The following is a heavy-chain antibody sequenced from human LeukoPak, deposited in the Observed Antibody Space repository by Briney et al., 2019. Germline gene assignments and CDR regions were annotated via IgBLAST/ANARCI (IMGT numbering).Heavy chain of an antibody. CDR2: IRYDGSNK. D-gene: IGHD3-3*01. CDR3: AKGGPGDFWSGYSNAFDI. J-gene: IGHJ3*02. Sequence: PGGSLRLSCAASGFTFSSYGMHWVRQAPGKGLEWVAFIRYDGSNKYYAGSVKGRFTISRDNSKNTLYLQMNSLRAEDTAVYYCAKGGPGDFWSGYSNAFDIWGQGTMVTVSS. V-gene: IGHV3-30*02. CDR1: GFTFSSYG.